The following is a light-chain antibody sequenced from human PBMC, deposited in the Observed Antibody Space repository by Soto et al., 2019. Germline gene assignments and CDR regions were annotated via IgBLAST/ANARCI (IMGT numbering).Light chain of an antibody. J-gene: IGLJ3*02. V-gene: IGLV2-14*01. CDR2: EVS. Sequence: QSALTQPASVSGSPGQSITISCTGTGSDVGFSKFVSWHQQHPGKAPKLIIYEVSDRPSGVSNRFSGSKSGNTASLTISGLQAEDEADYYCSSYTSSTTWVFGGGPKLTVL. CDR3: SSYTSSTTWV. CDR1: GSDVGFSKF.